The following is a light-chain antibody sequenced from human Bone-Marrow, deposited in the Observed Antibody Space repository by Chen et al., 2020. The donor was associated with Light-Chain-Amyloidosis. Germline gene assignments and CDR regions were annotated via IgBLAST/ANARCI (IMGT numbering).Light chain of an antibody. J-gene: IGLJ2*01. CDR3: ATWDDRLSARV. Sequence: QSVLTQPPSASGTPVQRVTISCSGSSSNIGHNHVYWYQQLPGTAPKLVIYRNSQRPSGVPDRCSGSKSDTSASLAISGLRSEEEADFYCATWDDRLSARVFGGGTKLTVL. CDR1: SSNIGHNH. CDR2: RNS. V-gene: IGLV1-47*01.